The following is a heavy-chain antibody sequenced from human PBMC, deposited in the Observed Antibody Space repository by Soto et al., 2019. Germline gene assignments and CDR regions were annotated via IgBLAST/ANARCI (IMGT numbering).Heavy chain of an antibody. CDR2: IIPIFGTA. Sequence: ASVKVSCKASGGTFSSYAISWVRQAPGQGLEWMGGIIPIFGTANYAQKFQGRVTITADESTSTAYMELSSLRSEDTAVYYCARGMDIVVVPAAIFNYGMDVWGQGTTVTVSS. CDR1: GGTFSSYA. J-gene: IGHJ6*02. D-gene: IGHD2-2*03. CDR3: ARGMDIVVVPAAIFNYGMDV. V-gene: IGHV1-69*13.